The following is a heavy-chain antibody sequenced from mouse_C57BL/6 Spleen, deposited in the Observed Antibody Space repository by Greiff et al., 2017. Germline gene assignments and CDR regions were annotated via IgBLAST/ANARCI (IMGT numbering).Heavy chain of an antibody. D-gene: IGHD3-3*01. Sequence: EVHLVESGGDLVKPGGSLKLSCAASGFTFSSYGMSWVRQTPDKRLEWVATISSGGSYTYYPDSVKGRFTIARDKAKNTLYLQLSSLKSEDTAMYYCAREGDERYFDVWGTGTTVTVSS. V-gene: IGHV5-6*01. CDR3: AREGDERYFDV. J-gene: IGHJ1*03. CDR2: ISSGGSYT. CDR1: GFTFSSYG.